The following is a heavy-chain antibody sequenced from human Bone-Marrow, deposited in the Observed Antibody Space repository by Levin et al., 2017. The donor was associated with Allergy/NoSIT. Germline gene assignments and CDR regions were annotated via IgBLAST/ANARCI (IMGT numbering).Heavy chain of an antibody. CDR1: GFTFSSYG. CDR3: VRSRVTSAFDI. V-gene: IGHV3-33*01. D-gene: IGHD2-21*02. J-gene: IGHJ3*02. Sequence: GGSLRLSCAASGFTFSSYGMHWVRQAPGKGLEWVAVIWYDGSNKYYADSVKGRFTISRDNSKNTLYLQMNSLRAEDTAVYYCVRSRVTSAFDIWGQGTMVTVSS. CDR2: IWYDGSNK.